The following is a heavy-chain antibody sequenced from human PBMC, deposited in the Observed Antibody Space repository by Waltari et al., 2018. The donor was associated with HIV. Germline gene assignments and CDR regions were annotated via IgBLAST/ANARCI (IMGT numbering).Heavy chain of an antibody. J-gene: IGHJ4*02. CDR1: GFTVDDYA. CDR2: ISWNSDST. V-gene: IGHV3-9*01. D-gene: IGHD3-10*01. Sequence: EVKLVESGGGWVQPGRSLRLSWAASGFTVDDYALHWVRQVSGQGLEWVSGISWNSDSTGYSDSVKGRFTISRDNAKTSLYLQMNSLRTEDTALYYCTKAESFFHPPDYWGQGTLVTVSS. CDR3: TKAESFFHPPDY.